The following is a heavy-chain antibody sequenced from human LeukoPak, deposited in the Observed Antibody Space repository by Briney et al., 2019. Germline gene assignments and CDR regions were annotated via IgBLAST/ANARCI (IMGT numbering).Heavy chain of an antibody. D-gene: IGHD6-13*01. CDR1: GGSISSYY. V-gene: IGHV4-34*01. CDR3: ARGRRRAAAGLNWFDP. Sequence: SETLSLTCTVSGGSISSYYWSWIRQPPGKGLEWIGEINHSGSTNYNPSLKSRVTISVDTSKNQFSLKLSSVTAADTAVYYCARGRRRAAAGLNWFDPWGQGTLVTVSS. J-gene: IGHJ5*02. CDR2: INHSGST.